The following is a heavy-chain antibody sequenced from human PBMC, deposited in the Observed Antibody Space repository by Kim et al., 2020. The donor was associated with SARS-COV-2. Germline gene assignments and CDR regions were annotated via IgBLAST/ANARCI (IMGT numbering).Heavy chain of an antibody. D-gene: IGHD3-10*01. Sequence: NYTPSPKSRVTISVDKSKNQFSLKLSSGTAADTAVYYCARLLWFGESWFDPWGQGTLVTVSS. CDR3: ARLLWFGESWFDP. V-gene: IGHV4-4*02. J-gene: IGHJ5*02.